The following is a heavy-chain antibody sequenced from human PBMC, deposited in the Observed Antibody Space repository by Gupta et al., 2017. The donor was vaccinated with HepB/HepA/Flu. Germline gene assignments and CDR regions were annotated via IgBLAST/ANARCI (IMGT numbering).Heavy chain of an antibody. V-gene: IGHV3-9*01. CDR1: GFTFDDYA. CDR3: VKDIYSGYDEANFDY. D-gene: IGHD5-12*01. CDR2: ISWNSGSI. Sequence: EVQLVESGGGLVQPGRSLRVSCAASGFTFDDYAMPWVRQGPGKGLEWVSGISWNSGSIGYADSVKGRFTISRDNAKNSLYLHMNSLRTEDTAFYYCVKDIYSGYDEANFDYWGQGTLVTVSS. J-gene: IGHJ4*02.